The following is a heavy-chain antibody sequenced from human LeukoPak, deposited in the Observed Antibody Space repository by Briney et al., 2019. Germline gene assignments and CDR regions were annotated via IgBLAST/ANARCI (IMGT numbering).Heavy chain of an antibody. V-gene: IGHV3-23*01. CDR3: AKGLYDYALDV. J-gene: IGHJ6*02. CDR1: GFTFSSYS. Sequence: GGSLRLSCAASGFTFSSYSMNWVRQAPGKGLDWVALIGARDGRTYYADPVKGRFTISRDNFKNTLYLQMNSLRAEDTAIYYCAKGLYDYALDVWGQGTAVTVSS. CDR2: IGARDGRT.